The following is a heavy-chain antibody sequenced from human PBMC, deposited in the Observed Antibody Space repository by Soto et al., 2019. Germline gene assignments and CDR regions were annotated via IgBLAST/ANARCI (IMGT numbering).Heavy chain of an antibody. Sequence: GGSLRLSCAASGFTFSSYWIHWVRRAPGKGPVWVSHINSDGGDTTYADSVQGRFTISRDNSKSTLYLQMNSLRAEDTALYYCAKGRSYYYYYGVDVWGQGTTVTVSS. V-gene: IGHV3-74*03. CDR2: INSDGGDT. CDR3: AKGRSYYYYYGVDV. J-gene: IGHJ6*02. CDR1: GFTFSSYW.